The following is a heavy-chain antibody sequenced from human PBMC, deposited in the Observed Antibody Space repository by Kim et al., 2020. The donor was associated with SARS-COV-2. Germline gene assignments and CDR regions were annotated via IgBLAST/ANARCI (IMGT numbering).Heavy chain of an antibody. J-gene: IGHJ4*02. Sequence: AAPVKGRFTNSRDDSKNTLYLQMNSLKTEDTAVYYCTTDGDYDSSVLFDYWGQGTLVTVSS. CDR3: TTDGDYDSSVLFDY. D-gene: IGHD3-22*01. V-gene: IGHV3-15*01.